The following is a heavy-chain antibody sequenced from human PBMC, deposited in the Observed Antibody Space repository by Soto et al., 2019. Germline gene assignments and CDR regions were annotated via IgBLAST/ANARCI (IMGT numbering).Heavy chain of an antibody. D-gene: IGHD3-22*01. CDR2: IYFSGST. CDR3: ARDYYDSTCYHYYYSGMDV. J-gene: IGHJ6*02. Sequence: SETLSLTCTVSGGSISSSGYYWSRVRQHPGKGLEWIGYIYFSGSTNYNPSLKSRVTISVDTSNNQFSLKLSSVTAADTAVYYCARDYYDSTCYHYYYSGMDVWGQGTTVTVSS. CDR1: GGSISSSGYY. V-gene: IGHV4-31*03.